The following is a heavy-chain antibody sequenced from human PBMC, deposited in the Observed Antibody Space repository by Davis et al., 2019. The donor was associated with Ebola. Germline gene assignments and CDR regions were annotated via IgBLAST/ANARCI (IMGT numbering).Heavy chain of an antibody. CDR3: ARRLRWITRPTGRYYYYGMDV. V-gene: IGHV3-7*03. Sequence: GESLKISCAASGFTFSSYWMSWVRQAPGKGLEWVANIKQDGSEKYYVDSVKGRFTISRDNAKNSLYLQMNSLRAEDTAVYYCARRLRWITRPTGRYYYYGMDVWGQGTTVTVSS. CDR2: IKQDGSEK. CDR1: GFTFSSYW. D-gene: IGHD4-23*01. J-gene: IGHJ6*02.